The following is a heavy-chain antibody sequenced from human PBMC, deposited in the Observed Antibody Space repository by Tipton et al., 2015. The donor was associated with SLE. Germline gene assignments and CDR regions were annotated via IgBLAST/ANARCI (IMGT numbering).Heavy chain of an antibody. CDR1: GFTFSSYV. CDR3: AREEIVVLPTAIPGFAY. V-gene: IGHV3-30-3*01. CDR2: ISYDGSNK. D-gene: IGHD2-2*01. Sequence: SLRLSCAASGFTFSSYVMHWVRQAPGKGLEWVAVISYDGSNKYYADSVKGRFTISRDNSKNTLYLQMNSLRAEDTAVYYCAREEIVVLPTAIPGFAYWGQGTLVTVSS. J-gene: IGHJ4*02.